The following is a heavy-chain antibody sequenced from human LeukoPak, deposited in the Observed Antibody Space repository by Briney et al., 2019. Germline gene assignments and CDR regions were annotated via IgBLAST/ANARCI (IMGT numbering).Heavy chain of an antibody. CDR3: ARQGGSSSPHYYYYMDV. D-gene: IGHD6-13*01. CDR1: GSSISSGYY. V-gene: IGHV4-38-2*01. CDR2: MYHSGST. Sequence: KPSETLSLTCAFSGSSISSGYYWGWFRQPPGKGLEWIGCMYHSGSTYYNPSLKSRVTISVDTSKNQFSLKLSSVTAADTAVYYCARQGGSSSPHYYYYMDVWGKGTTVTVSS. J-gene: IGHJ6*03.